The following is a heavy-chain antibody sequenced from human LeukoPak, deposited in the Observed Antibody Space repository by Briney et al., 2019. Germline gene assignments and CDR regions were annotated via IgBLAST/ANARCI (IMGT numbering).Heavy chain of an antibody. Sequence: SETLSLTCTVSGGSMSPYHWGWIRQPPGKGLEWTGYIYYSGSTNYNPSLNSRVTISVDTSKNQFSLKLSSVTAADTAVYYCARGVTSYYYDSSGYYCWFDPWGQGTLVTVSS. J-gene: IGHJ5*02. V-gene: IGHV4-59*12. CDR3: ARGVTSYYYDSSGYYCWFDP. D-gene: IGHD3-22*01. CDR2: IYYSGST. CDR1: GGSMSPYH.